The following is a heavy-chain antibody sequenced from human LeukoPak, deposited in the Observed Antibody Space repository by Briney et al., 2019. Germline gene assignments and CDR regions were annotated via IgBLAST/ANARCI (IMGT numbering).Heavy chain of an antibody. V-gene: IGHV4-34*01. CDR1: GGSFSGYY. J-gene: IGHJ4*02. CDR3: ARGDPSGWYRVDY. CDR2: INHSGST. Sequence: PSETLSLTCAVYGGSFSGYYWSWIRQPPGKGLEWIGEINHSGSTNYNPSLKSRVTMSVDTSKNQFSLKLSSVTAADTAVYYCARGDPSGWYRVDYWGQGTLVTVSS. D-gene: IGHD6-19*01.